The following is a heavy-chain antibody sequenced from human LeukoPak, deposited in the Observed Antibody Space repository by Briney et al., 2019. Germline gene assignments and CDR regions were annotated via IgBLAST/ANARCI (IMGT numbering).Heavy chain of an antibody. CDR2: ISNSGSTI. V-gene: IGHV3-11*04. J-gene: IGHJ4*02. Sequence: GGSLRLSCAASGFTFSDYYMSWIRQAPGKGLEWISYISNSGSTIYYADSVKGRFTISRDNAKNSLYLQMNSLRAEDTAVYYCARAYGISSSWPYWGQGTLVTVSS. CDR3: ARAYGISSSWPY. CDR1: GFTFSDYY. D-gene: IGHD6-13*01.